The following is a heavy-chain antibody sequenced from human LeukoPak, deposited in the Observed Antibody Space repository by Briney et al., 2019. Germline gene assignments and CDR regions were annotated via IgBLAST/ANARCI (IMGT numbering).Heavy chain of an antibody. V-gene: IGHV3-48*03. Sequence: GGSLRLSCAASGFIFSSHWMSWVRQAPGKGLEWVSYISTSGMSTFYADSVKGRFTISRDNAKNSLYLQMNNLRAEDTAVYYCTNAFDIWGQGTTITVSS. CDR2: ISTSGMST. J-gene: IGHJ3*02. CDR3: TNAFDI. CDR1: GFIFSSHW.